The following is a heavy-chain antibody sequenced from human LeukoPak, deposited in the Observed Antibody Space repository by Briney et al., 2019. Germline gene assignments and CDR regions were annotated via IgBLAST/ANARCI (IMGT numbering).Heavy chain of an antibody. CDR2: IHYSGST. CDR3: ARLLYYGSGSYYNWFDP. V-gene: IGHV4-59*08. D-gene: IGHD3-10*01. Sequence: PSETLSLTCSVSRGSISGYYWSWIRQPPGKGLEGIGYIHYSGSTNYNPSLKSRVTISVDTSKNQFSLKLSSVTAADTAVYYCARLLYYGSGSYYNWFDPWGQGTLVTVSS. CDR1: RGSISGYY. J-gene: IGHJ5*02.